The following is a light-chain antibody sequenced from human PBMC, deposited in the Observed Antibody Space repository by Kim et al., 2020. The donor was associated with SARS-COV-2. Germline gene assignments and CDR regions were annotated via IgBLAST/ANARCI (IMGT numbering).Light chain of an antibody. Sequence: DIQMTQSPSTLSASVGDRVTITCRASQSVSSWLAWYQQKPGKAPKLLIYKASPLEGGVPSRFSGRGSGTEFTLTINSLQPDDFATYACQQYDSHPYTFGQGTKLEI. J-gene: IGKJ2*01. CDR3: QQYDSHPYT. CDR2: KAS. V-gene: IGKV1-5*03. CDR1: QSVSSW.